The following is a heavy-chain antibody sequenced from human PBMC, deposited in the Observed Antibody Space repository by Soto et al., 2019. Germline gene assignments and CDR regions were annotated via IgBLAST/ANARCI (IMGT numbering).Heavy chain of an antibody. J-gene: IGHJ3*02. Sequence: QVQLQQWGAGLLKPSETLSLTCAVYGGSFSGYYWSWIRQPPGKGLEWIGEINHSGSTNYNPSLKSRVTISVDTSKNQFSLKLSSVTAADTAVYYCARGPREFWSGYVPRSAFDIWGQGTMVTVSS. CDR3: ARGPREFWSGYVPRSAFDI. D-gene: IGHD3-3*01. CDR2: INHSGST. CDR1: GGSFSGYY. V-gene: IGHV4-34*01.